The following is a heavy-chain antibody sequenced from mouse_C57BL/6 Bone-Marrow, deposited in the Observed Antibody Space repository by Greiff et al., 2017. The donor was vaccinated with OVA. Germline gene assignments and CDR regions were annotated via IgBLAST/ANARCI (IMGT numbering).Heavy chain of an antibody. CDR2: ISYDGSN. D-gene: IGHD2-3*01. CDR3: ARVYDGYFHWYFDV. J-gene: IGHJ1*03. V-gene: IGHV3-6*01. Sequence: VQLQQSGPGLVKPSQSLSLTCSVTGYSITSGYYWNWIRQFPGNKLEWMGYISYDGSNNYNPSLKNRISITRDTSKNQFFLKLNSVTTEDTATYYCARVYDGYFHWYFDVWGTGTTVTVSS. CDR1: GYSITSGYY.